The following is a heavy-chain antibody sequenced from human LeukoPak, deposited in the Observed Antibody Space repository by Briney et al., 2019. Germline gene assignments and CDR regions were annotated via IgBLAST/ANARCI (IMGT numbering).Heavy chain of an antibody. CDR3: ARSAFGAFDI. CDR2: IIPVLDMP. CDR1: GGTFSSNA. D-gene: IGHD3-3*01. J-gene: IGHJ3*02. Sequence: GASVKVSCKASGGTFSSNAINWVRQAPGQGLEWMGWIIPVLDMPKYAQNFQGRVTITADKSTNTAYMELSSLASDDTAVYYCARSAFGAFDIWGQGTVVTVSS. V-gene: IGHV1-69*10.